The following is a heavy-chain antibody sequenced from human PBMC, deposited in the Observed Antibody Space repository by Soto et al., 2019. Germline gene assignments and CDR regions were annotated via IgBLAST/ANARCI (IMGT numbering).Heavy chain of an antibody. Sequence: ASVKVSCKASGYTFTSYGISWVRQAPGQGLEWMGWISAYNGNTNYAQKHQGRVTMTTDTSTSTAYMELRSLRSYDTAVYYCARDSSGYYFDAFDIWGQGALVTVSS. J-gene: IGHJ3*02. CDR3: ARDSSGYYFDAFDI. CDR2: ISAYNGNT. CDR1: GYTFTSYG. V-gene: IGHV1-18*01. D-gene: IGHD3-22*01.